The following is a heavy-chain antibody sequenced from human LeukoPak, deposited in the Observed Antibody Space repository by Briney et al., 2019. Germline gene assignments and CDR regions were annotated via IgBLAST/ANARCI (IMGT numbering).Heavy chain of an antibody. Sequence: PGGSLRLSCAASGLTFTQYWIHWVRQGPGKGLVWVSRINGDGTTTNYADSVKGRFTISRDNSKNTLYLQMNSPRAEDTAVYYCASGRLNYFYAMDIWGQGTTVTVSS. V-gene: IGHV3-74*01. CDR1: GLTFTQYW. CDR2: INGDGTTT. J-gene: IGHJ6*02. CDR3: ASGRLNYFYAMDI.